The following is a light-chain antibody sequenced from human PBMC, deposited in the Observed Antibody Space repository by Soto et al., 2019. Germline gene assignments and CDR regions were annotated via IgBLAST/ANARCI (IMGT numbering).Light chain of an antibody. CDR3: QHHDSYSPSWP. Sequence: DIQMTQSPSSLSASIGDRVTITCRASQSISSYLNWYQQKPGKAPKLLIYMASSLESEVPSRFSGSGSGTEFTLTISSLQPDDSATYYCQHHDSYSPSWPFGQGTKVDI. V-gene: IGKV1-5*03. J-gene: IGKJ1*01. CDR2: MAS. CDR1: QSISSY.